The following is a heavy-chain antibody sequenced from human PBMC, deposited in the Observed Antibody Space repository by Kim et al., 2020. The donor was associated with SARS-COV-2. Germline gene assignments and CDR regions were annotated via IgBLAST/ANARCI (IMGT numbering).Heavy chain of an antibody. V-gene: IGHV4-34*01. Sequence: SETLSLTCAVYGGSFSGYYWSWIRQPPGKGLEWIGEINHSGSTNYNPSLKSRVTISVDTSKNQFSLKLSSVTAADTAVYYCARGLEQQPRGYWGQGTLVTVSS. CDR1: GGSFSGYY. CDR3: ARGLEQQPRGY. D-gene: IGHD6-13*01. J-gene: IGHJ4*02. CDR2: INHSGST.